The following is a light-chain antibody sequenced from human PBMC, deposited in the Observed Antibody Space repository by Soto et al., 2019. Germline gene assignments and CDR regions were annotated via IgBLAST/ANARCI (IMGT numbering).Light chain of an antibody. J-gene: IGKJ4*01. V-gene: IGKV3-15*01. CDR2: GAS. CDR1: QSVSSN. CDR3: QQYNNWPPELT. Sequence: EIVMTQSPATLSESPGERATLSCRASQSVSSNLAWYQQKPGQAPRLLIYGASTRATGIPARFSGSGSGTEFTLTISSLQSEDFAVYYCQQYNNWPPELTFGGGTKVEIK.